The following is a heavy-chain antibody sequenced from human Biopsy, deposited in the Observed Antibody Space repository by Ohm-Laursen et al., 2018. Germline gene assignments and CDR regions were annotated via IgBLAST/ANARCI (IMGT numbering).Heavy chain of an antibody. V-gene: IGHV1-46*01. J-gene: IGHJ6*02. Sequence: GPSVKVSCKTSGNTFATYHIHWVRQAPGQGLEWMGVISPIGATTSFSQKFQGRITMTRDTSTGTVYMDLNSLGSEDTAVYYCARAGVGSDGTDSYYYGMDVWGPGTTVTVSS. CDR3: ARAGVGSDGTDSYYYGMDV. CDR2: ISPIGATT. CDR1: GNTFATYH. D-gene: IGHD5-24*01.